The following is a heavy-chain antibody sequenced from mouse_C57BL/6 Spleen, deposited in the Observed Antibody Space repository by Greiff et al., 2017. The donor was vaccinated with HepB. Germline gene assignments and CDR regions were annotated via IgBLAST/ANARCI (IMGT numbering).Heavy chain of an antibody. V-gene: IGHV3-6*01. CDR2: ISYDGSN. J-gene: IGHJ3*01. CDR1: GYSITSGYY. CDR3: ARDLNLLLLFAY. Sequence: EVKLVESGPGLVKPSQSLSLTCSVTGYSITSGYYWNWIRQFPGNKLEWMGYISYDGSNNYNPSLKNRISITRDTSKNQFFLKLNSVTTEDTATYYCARDLNLLLLFAYWGQGTLVTVSA. D-gene: IGHD1-1*01.